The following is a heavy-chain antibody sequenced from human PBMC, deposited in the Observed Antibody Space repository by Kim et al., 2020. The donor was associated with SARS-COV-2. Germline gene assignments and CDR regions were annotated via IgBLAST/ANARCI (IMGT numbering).Heavy chain of an antibody. CDR1: GFTFDDYA. Sequence: GGSLRLSCAASGFTFDDYAMHWVRQAPGNGLEWVSGISWNSGSIGYADSVKGRFTISRDNAKNSLYLQMNSLRAEDTALYYCAKGASESYSSSWYGNWG. J-gene: IGHJ1*01. CDR2: ISWNSGSI. V-gene: IGHV3-9*01. D-gene: IGHD6-13*01. CDR3: AKGASESYSSSWYGN.